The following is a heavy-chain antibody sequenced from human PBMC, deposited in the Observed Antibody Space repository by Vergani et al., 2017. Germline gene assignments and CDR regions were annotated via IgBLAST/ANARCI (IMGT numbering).Heavy chain of an antibody. CDR3: ARGDSSGWYGY. CDR2: INHSGST. Sequence: QVQLQESGPGLVKPSETLSLTCAVSGYSISSGYYWSWIRQPPGKGLEWIGEINHSGSTNYNPSLKSRVTISVDTSKNQFSLKLSSVTAADTAVYYCARGDSSGWYGYWGQGTLVTVSS. V-gene: IGHV4-38-2*01. D-gene: IGHD6-19*01. J-gene: IGHJ4*02. CDR1: GYSISSGYY.